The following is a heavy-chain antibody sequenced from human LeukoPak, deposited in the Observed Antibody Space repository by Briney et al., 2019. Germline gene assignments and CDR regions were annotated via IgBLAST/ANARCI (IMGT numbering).Heavy chain of an antibody. V-gene: IGHV4-61*02. CDR3: ARDKYIYDNSGSILDL. CDR2: IYTSGST. J-gene: IGHJ5*02. Sequence: PSQTLSLTCTVSGGSISSGTYYWNWIRQPAGKGLEWIGRIYTSGSTNYNPSLTSRVTISVDTSKNQFSLKLSSVTAADTAVYYCARDKYIYDNSGSILDLWGQRTLVTVSS. D-gene: IGHD3-22*01. CDR1: GGSISSGTYY.